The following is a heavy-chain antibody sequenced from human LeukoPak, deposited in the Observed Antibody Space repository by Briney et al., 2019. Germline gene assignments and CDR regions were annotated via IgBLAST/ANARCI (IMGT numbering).Heavy chain of an antibody. CDR1: GGSFSGYY. D-gene: IGHD5-12*01. J-gene: IGHJ4*02. CDR2: IYYSGST. CDR3: ARDLQWLPRL. Sequence: SETLSLTCAVYGGSFSGYYWTWIRQPPGKGLEWIGSIYYSGSTYYNPSLKSRVTISVDTSKNQFSLKLSSVTAADTAVYYCARDLQWLPRLWGQGTLVTVSS. V-gene: IGHV4-34*01.